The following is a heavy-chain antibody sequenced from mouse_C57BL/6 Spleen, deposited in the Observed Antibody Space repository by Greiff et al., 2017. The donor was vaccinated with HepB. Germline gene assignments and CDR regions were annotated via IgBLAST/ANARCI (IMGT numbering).Heavy chain of an antibody. D-gene: IGHD1-1*01. CDR2: IWSGGST. Sequence: QVHVKQSGPGLVQPSQSLSITCTVSGFSLTSYGVHWVRQSPGKGLEWLGVIWSGGSTDYNAAFISRLSISKDNSKSQVFFKMNSLQADDTAIYYCARITTVVADYWGQGTTLTVSS. CDR3: ARITTVVADY. CDR1: GFSLTSYG. J-gene: IGHJ2*01. V-gene: IGHV2-2*01.